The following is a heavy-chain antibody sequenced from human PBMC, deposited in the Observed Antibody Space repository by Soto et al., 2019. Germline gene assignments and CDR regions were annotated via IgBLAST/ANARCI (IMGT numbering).Heavy chain of an antibody. CDR3: VKQTTVTTPAEYFHH. V-gene: IGHV3-23*01. CDR1: GFTFEYYA. Sequence: PGGSLRLSCAVSGFTFEYYAMSWVRQAPGKGLEWVSVISGGGGITYYAGSVKGRFTISRDNSRNTLSLQMNSLRAEDTAVYYCVKQTTVTTPAEYFHHWGQGTLVTVSS. D-gene: IGHD4-17*01. CDR2: ISGGGGIT. J-gene: IGHJ1*01.